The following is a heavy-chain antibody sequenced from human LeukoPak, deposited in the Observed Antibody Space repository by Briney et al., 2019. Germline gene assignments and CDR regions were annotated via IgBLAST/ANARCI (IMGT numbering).Heavy chain of an antibody. J-gene: IGHJ4*02. CDR3: ARLCSGGSCYYYFDY. CDR1: GYTFTSYA. D-gene: IGHD2-15*01. Sequence: EASVEVSCKASGYTFTSYAMHWVRQAPGQRLEWMGWINAGNGNTKYSQKFQGRVTITRDTSASTAYMELSSLRSEDTAVYYCARLCSGGSCYYYFDYWGQGTLATVSS. V-gene: IGHV1-3*01. CDR2: INAGNGNT.